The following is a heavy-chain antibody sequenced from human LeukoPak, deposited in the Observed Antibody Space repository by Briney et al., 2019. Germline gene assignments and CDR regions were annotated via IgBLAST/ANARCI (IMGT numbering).Heavy chain of an antibody. V-gene: IGHV3-15*07. Sequence: PGGSLRLSCAASSFTFSNAWMNWVRQAPGRGLEWVGRIKRKTDGETTDYAAPVKGRFTISRDDSKNTLYLQMNSLKTEDTAVYYCTTMTAYYDHLWGSYVSHWGQGTLVTVSS. CDR3: TTMTAYYDHLWGSYVSH. J-gene: IGHJ4*02. CDR2: IKRKTDGETT. D-gene: IGHD3-16*01. CDR1: SFTFSNAW.